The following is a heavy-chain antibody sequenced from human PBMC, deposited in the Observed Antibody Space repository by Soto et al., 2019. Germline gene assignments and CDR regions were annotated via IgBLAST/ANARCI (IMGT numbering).Heavy chain of an antibody. CDR3: ARDHGGYFDY. CDR1: GGSVSSASYY. V-gene: IGHV4-61*01. Sequence: QVQLQESGPGLVKPSETLSLTCTVSGGSVSSASYYWAWIRQPPGKVLECIGYIYYRGSTNYNPSRKSRVTISVDTSKNQISLKLSSVTAADTAMYYCARDHGGYFDYWGQGTLVTVSS. CDR2: IYYRGST. D-gene: IGHD4-17*01. J-gene: IGHJ4*02.